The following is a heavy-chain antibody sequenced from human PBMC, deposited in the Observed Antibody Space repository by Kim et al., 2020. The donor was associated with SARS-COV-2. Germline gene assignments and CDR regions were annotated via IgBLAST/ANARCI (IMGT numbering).Heavy chain of an antibody. J-gene: IGHJ4*02. CDR1: GGTSTTRDYY. CDR3: SRAVDFYDNAGAFEF. Sequence: SETLSLTCPVSGGTSTTRDYYWSWIRQTPGRGLEWIGHTFWSGSTFYSRSPESRLRISIHRSKTQFSLTLASVTAADPAFYFWSRAVDFYDNAGAFEFWGRGVLVTVSS. CDR2: TFWSGST. D-gene: IGHD2-8*02. V-gene: IGHV4-39*01.